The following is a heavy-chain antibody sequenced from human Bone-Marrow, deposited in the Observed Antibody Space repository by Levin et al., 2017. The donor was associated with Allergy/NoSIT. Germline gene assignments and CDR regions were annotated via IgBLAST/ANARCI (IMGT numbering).Heavy chain of an antibody. Sequence: GESLKISCSGSGFPFGSYSITWVRQAPGKGLEWVGFIRSELYGGTTEYAASVEGRFTISRDDSNGIASLQMTSLKTEDTAVYYCATDDILRYLSLPGYWGQGTLVTVSS. V-gene: IGHV3-49*02. D-gene: IGHD3-9*01. J-gene: IGHJ4*02. CDR3: ATDDILRYLSLPGY. CDR2: IRSELYGGTT. CDR1: GFPFGSYS.